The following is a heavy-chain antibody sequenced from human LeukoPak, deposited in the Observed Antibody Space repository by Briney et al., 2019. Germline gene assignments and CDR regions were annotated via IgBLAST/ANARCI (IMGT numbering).Heavy chain of an antibody. V-gene: IGHV3-23*01. D-gene: IGHD1-26*01. CDR2: ISASGVMT. CDR3: AKDRSIGTYYTFDH. Sequence: GGSLRLSCAASGFTFTNYAMTWVRQAPGKGLEWVSSISASGVMTYYADSVKGRFTISRDNSKNSLYLQMSSLTAADTAVYYCAKDRSIGTYYTFDHWGQGTLVTVSS. J-gene: IGHJ4*02. CDR1: GFTFTNYA.